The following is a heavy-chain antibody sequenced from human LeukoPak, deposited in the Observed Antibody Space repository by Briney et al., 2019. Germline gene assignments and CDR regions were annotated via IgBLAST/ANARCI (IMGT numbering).Heavy chain of an antibody. CDR1: GGSISSYY. Sequence: SETLSLTCTVSGGSISSYYWSWIRQSPGKGLEWIGYIYYSGSTSYNPSLKSRVTISVDTSKNQFSLRLSSVTAADTAMYYCARGNNYWGQGILVTVFS. V-gene: IGHV4-59*01. CDR3: ARGNNY. J-gene: IGHJ4*02. D-gene: IGHD2/OR15-2a*01. CDR2: IYYSGST.